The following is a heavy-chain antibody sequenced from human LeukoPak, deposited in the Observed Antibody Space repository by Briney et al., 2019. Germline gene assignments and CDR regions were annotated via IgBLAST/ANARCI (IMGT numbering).Heavy chain of an antibody. D-gene: IGHD6-13*01. Sequence: GGSLRLSCAASGFTLSTYWMSWVRQAPGKGLGWVAKIKEDVSDKYYVDSVKGRFTISRENAENSLYLQMNSLRADDTAVYYCARGQKLASWGQGTLVTVSS. CDR3: ARGQKLAS. J-gene: IGHJ5*02. CDR1: GFTLSTYW. V-gene: IGHV3-7*04. CDR2: IKEDVSDK.